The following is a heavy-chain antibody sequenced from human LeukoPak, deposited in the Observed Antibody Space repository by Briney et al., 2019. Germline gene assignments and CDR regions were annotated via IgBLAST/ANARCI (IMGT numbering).Heavy chain of an antibody. CDR2: INHSGST. Sequence: PSETLSLTCAVYGGSFSGYYWSWIRQPPGKGLEWIGEINHSGSTNYNPSLKSRVTISVDTSKNQFSLKLSSVTAADTAVYYCARQVYLGRDAFDIWGQGTMVTVSS. V-gene: IGHV4-34*01. CDR1: GGSFSGYY. D-gene: IGHD7-27*01. J-gene: IGHJ3*02. CDR3: ARQVYLGRDAFDI.